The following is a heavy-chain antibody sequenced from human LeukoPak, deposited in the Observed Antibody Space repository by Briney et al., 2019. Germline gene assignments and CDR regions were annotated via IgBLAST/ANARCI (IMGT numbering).Heavy chain of an antibody. Sequence: ASVKVSCKASGYTFTSYGISWVRQAPGQGLEWMGWISAYNGNTNYAQKLQGRVTRTTDTSTSTAYMELRSLRSDDTAVYYCARDRCSSTSCYFDPWGQGTLVTVSS. J-gene: IGHJ5*02. CDR1: GYTFTSYG. CDR2: ISAYNGNT. CDR3: ARDRCSSTSCYFDP. V-gene: IGHV1-18*01. D-gene: IGHD2-2*01.